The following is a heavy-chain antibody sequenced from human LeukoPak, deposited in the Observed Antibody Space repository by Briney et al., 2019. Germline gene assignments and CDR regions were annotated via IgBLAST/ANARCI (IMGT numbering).Heavy chain of an antibody. Sequence: VASVKVSCKASGYTFTSYDINWVRQATGQGLEWMGWMNPNSGNTGYAQKFQGRVTMTRNTSISTAYMELSSLRSEDTAVYYCARGGYSSSWYYYYYYYMDVWGKGTTATVSS. V-gene: IGHV1-8*01. CDR3: ARGGYSSSWYYYYYYYMDV. J-gene: IGHJ6*03. CDR2: MNPNSGNT. D-gene: IGHD6-13*01. CDR1: GYTFTSYD.